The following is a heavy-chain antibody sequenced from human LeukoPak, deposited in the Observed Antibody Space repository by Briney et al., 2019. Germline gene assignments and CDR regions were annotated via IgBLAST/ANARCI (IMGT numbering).Heavy chain of an antibody. J-gene: IGHJ4*02. Sequence: GGSLRLSCAASGFTFSSYDIHWVRQAPGKGLEWVAVISYDGSNKYYADSVKGRFTISRDNSKNTLYLQMNSLRAEDTAVYYCARVSPTGIAAALDYWGQGTLVTVSS. CDR1: GFTFSSYD. D-gene: IGHD6-13*01. CDR3: ARVSPTGIAAALDY. V-gene: IGHV3-30-3*01. CDR2: ISYDGSNK.